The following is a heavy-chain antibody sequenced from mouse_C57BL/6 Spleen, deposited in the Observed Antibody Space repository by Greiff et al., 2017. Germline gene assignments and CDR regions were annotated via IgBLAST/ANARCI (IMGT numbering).Heavy chain of an antibody. V-gene: IGHV6-3*01. CDR1: GFTFSNSW. CDR2: IRLKSDNYAT. D-gene: IGHD2-3*01. J-gene: IGHJ3*01. CDR3: TEDGWGFAY. Sequence: EVHLVESGGGLVQPGGSMKLSCVASGFTFSNSWMNWVRQSPEKGLEWVAQIRLKSDNYATHYAESVKGRFTISRDDSKSSVYLKMNNLRAEVTGSYSCTEDGWGFAYGGQGTLVTVSA.